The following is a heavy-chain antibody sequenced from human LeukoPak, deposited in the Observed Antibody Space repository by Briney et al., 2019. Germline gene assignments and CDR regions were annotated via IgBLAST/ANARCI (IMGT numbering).Heavy chain of an antibody. J-gene: IGHJ4*02. CDR3: ARDQHREFDY. CDR1: GFTFSSYS. V-gene: IGHV3-48*01. CDR2: ITSSTSTL. Sequence: PGGSLRLSCAASGFTFSSYSMDWVRQAPGKGLEWVSYITSSTSTLYYADSVKGRFTISRDNAKNSLYLQMNSLRAEDTAVYYCARDQHREFDYWGQGTLVTVSS. D-gene: IGHD2-21*01.